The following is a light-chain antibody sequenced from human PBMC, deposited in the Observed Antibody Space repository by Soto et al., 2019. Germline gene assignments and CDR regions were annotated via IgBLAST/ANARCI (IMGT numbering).Light chain of an antibody. V-gene: IGLV2-8*01. Sequence: QSVLTQPPSASGSPGQSVTISCTGTSSDIGGYNYVSWYQQHPGKAPELMIYEVSKRPSGVPDRFSGSKSGNTASLTVSGLQAEDEADYYCNSYTSSNSYVFGTGTKVTAL. CDR3: NSYTSSNSYV. CDR1: SSDIGGYNY. CDR2: EVS. J-gene: IGLJ1*01.